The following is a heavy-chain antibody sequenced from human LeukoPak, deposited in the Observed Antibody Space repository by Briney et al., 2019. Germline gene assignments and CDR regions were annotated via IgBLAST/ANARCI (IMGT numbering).Heavy chain of an antibody. CDR2: IDKKDNLYTT. V-gene: IGHV3-73*01. Sequence: GGSLRLSCAASGFTFSGSAVHWVRQSSGKGLEWVGHIDKKDNLYTTAYAESVKGRFTISRDDSKDTAFLHMDSLKTEDTALYYCTRDRGTYNWFDPWGQGTLVTVSS. D-gene: IGHD2-15*01. CDR1: GFTFSGSA. CDR3: TRDRGTYNWFDP. J-gene: IGHJ5*02.